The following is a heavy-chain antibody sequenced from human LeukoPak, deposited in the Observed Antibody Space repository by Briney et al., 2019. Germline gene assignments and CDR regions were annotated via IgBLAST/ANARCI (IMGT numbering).Heavy chain of an antibody. Sequence: ASVKVSCKASGYTFTSYAMHRVRQAPGQRLEWMGWINAGNGNTKYSQKFQGRVTITRDTSASTAYMELSSLRSEDTAVYYCARDRAMVRGVISPYWGQGTLVTVSS. V-gene: IGHV1-3*01. CDR1: GYTFTSYA. CDR3: ARDRAMVRGVISPY. CDR2: INAGNGNT. J-gene: IGHJ4*02. D-gene: IGHD3-10*01.